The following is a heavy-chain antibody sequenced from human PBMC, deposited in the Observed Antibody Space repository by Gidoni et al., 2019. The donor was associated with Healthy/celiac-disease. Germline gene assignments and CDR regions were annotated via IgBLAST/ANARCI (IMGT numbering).Heavy chain of an antibody. V-gene: IGHV3-11*01. J-gene: IGHJ6*03. CDR2: IRISGSTI. CDR1: GFPFRDYY. D-gene: IGHD3-22*01. Sequence: QVQLVESGGGLVKPGGSLRLACAASGFPFRDYYMSWIRQAPGKGLELVSYIRISGSTIYYSDSVKGRFTISRDNTKNSPYLQMNSLRAEYTAVDYCASPDSSPYYYYMDVWGKGTTVTVSS. CDR3: ASPDSSPYYYYMDV.